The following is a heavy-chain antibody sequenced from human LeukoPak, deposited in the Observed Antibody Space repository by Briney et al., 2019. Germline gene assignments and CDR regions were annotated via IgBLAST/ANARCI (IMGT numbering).Heavy chain of an antibody. CDR2: INKDVTTT. D-gene: IGHD5-18*01. CDR3: ARGYTYGSIDY. J-gene: IGHJ4*02. CDR1: GFTFSSYG. V-gene: IGHV3-74*01. Sequence: GGSLRLSCAASGFTFSSYGMSWVRQAPGKGLVWVSRINKDVTTTYADSVKGRFTMSRDNAKNTLYLQMNSLRADDTAVYYCARGYTYGSIDYWGQGTLVTVSS.